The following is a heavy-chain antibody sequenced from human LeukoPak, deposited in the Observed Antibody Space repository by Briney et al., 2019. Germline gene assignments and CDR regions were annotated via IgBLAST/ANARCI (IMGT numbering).Heavy chain of an antibody. CDR3: ARDLAGPPQEAFDI. CDR2: SSGGGDNT. Sequence: PGGSLRLSCAAAGFTFSSYAMSWVRLAPGKGLEWVSSSSGGGDNTYYADSVKGRFTISRDNTKNSLYLQMNSLRADDTAVYYCARDLAGPPQEAFDIWGQGTMVTVSS. J-gene: IGHJ3*02. CDR1: GFTFSSYA. V-gene: IGHV3-23*01.